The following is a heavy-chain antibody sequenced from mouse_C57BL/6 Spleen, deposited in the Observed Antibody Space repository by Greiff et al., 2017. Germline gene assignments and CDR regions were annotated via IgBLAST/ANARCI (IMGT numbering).Heavy chain of an antibody. CDR1: GFTFSDYY. Sequence: DVHLVGSEGGLVQPGSSMKLSCTASGFTFSDYYMAWVRQVPEKGLEWVANINYDGSSTYYLDSLKSRFIISRDNAKNILYLQRSSLKSEDTATYYCARDPGTTVEYYFDYWGQGTTLTVSS. CDR3: ARDPGTTVEYYFDY. V-gene: IGHV5-16*01. D-gene: IGHD1-1*01. CDR2: INYDGSST. J-gene: IGHJ2*01.